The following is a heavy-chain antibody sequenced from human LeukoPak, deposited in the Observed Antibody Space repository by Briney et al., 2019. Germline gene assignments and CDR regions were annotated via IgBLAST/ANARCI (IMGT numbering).Heavy chain of an antibody. V-gene: IGHV3-9*01. CDR3: AKDIGGFVVVPANTFDY. Sequence: PGGSLRLSCAASGFTFDDYAMHWVRQAPGKGLEWVSGLSWKSGSIGYADSVKGRFTISRDNAKNSLYLQMNSLRAEDTALYYCAKDIGGFVVVPANTFDYWGQGTLVTVSS. CDR2: LSWKSGSI. CDR1: GFTFDDYA. D-gene: IGHD2-2*01. J-gene: IGHJ4*02.